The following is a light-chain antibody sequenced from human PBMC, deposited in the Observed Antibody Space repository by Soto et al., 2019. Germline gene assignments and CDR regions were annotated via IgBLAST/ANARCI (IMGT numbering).Light chain of an antibody. J-gene: IGKJ1*01. CDR3: PQYGTSPST. V-gene: IGKV3-20*01. CDR1: QSVYSTY. CDR2: GSS. Sequence: EIVLTQSPGTLSLSPGDTATLSCRASQSVYSTYLAWYQHKVGQAPRLLIYGSSTRATGLPDRFSGSGSETDFTLTIRRLEPEDFAEYCCPQYGTSPSTFGQGTKVEVK.